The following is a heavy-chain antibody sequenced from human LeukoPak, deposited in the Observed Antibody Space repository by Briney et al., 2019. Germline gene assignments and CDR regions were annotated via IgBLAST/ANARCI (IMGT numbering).Heavy chain of an antibody. Sequence: PGGSLRLSCAVSGFTFSSYWMSWVRQAPGKGLEWVANIKQDGSGKYYVDSVKGRFTISRDNAKNSLYLQMNSLRAEDTAVYYCAREEYSSSWSIYYYYMDVWGKGTTVTVSS. D-gene: IGHD6-13*01. CDR1: GFTFSSYW. J-gene: IGHJ6*03. CDR3: AREEYSSSWSIYYYYMDV. CDR2: IKQDGSGK. V-gene: IGHV3-7*01.